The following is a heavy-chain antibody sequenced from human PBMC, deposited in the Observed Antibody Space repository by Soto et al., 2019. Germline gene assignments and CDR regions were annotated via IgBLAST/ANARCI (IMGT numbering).Heavy chain of an antibody. J-gene: IGHJ4*02. CDR3: ARYSVATIRFFDY. D-gene: IGHD5-12*01. CDR1: GDSITDYY. Sequence: QVQLQESGPGLVKPSETLSLTCTVSGDSITDYYWSWIRESPGKGLEWIAYIHHTGTANYNPSLKSRVTISVDTSKSQFSLRLSSVTAADTAVYFCARYSVATIRFFDYWGQGTLVTVSS. CDR2: IHHTGTA. V-gene: IGHV4-59*01.